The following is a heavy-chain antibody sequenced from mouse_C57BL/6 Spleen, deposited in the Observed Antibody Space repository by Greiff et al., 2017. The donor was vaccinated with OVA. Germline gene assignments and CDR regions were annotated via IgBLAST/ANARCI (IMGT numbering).Heavy chain of an antibody. CDR1: GFSLTSYG. CDR3: ARNEDGNYGYWYFDV. J-gene: IGHJ1*03. CDR2: IWSGGST. D-gene: IGHD2-1*01. V-gene: IGHV2-2*01. Sequence: QVQLQQSGPGLVQPSQSLSITCTVSGFSLTSYGVHWVRQSPGKGLEWLGVIWSGGSTDYNAAFISRLSISKDNSKSQVFFQMNSLQADDTAIYYCARNEDGNYGYWYFDVWGTGTTVTVSS.